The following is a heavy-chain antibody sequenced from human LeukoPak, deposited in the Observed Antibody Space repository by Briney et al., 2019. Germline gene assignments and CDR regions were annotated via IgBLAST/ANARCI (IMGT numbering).Heavy chain of an antibody. CDR3: AKAGSCTNGVCSNFDY. Sequence: GGSLRLSCAASGFTFSSYAMSWVRQAPGKWLEWVSAIIGNGGTTYYADSVKGRFTISRDNSKSTLYLQMNSLRAEDTAVYYCAKAGSCTNGVCSNFDYWGQGTLVTVSS. V-gene: IGHV3-23*01. J-gene: IGHJ4*02. CDR1: GFTFSSYA. CDR2: IIGNGGTT. D-gene: IGHD2-8*01.